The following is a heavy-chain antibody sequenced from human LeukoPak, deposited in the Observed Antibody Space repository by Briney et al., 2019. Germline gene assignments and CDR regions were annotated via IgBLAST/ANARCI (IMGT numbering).Heavy chain of an antibody. CDR2: ISAYSGNT. J-gene: IGHJ5*02. CDR1: GYTFTSYG. V-gene: IGHV1-18*01. D-gene: IGHD3-3*01. CDR3: ARDPIAIFGVVIFSGWFDP. Sequence: ASVKVSCKASGYTFTSYGISWVRQAPGQGLEWMGWISAYSGNTNYAQKLQGRVTMTTDTSTSTAYMELRSLRSDDTAVYYCARDPIAIFGVVIFSGWFDPWGQGTLVTVSS.